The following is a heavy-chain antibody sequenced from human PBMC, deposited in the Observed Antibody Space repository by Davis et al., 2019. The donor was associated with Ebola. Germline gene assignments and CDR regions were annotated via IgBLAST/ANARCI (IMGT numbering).Heavy chain of an antibody. CDR2: ISQSGST. CDR1: GDSISSSNW. J-gene: IGHJ6*02. Sequence: MPGGSLRLSCAVSGDSISSSNWWSWVRQPPGKGLEWFGEISQSGSTNYNPSLKSRVTISVDRSKNQFSLKLSTVTAADTAVYYCARGGSYYYGMDVWGQGTTVTVSS. V-gene: IGHV4-4*02. D-gene: IGHD2-15*01. CDR3: ARGGSYYYGMDV.